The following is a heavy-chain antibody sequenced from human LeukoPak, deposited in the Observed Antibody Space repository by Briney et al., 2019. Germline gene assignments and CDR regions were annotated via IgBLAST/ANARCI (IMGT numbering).Heavy chain of an antibody. CDR1: GFTVSSNY. J-gene: IGHJ6*02. V-gene: IGHV3-53*01. Sequence: GGSLRLSCAASGFTVSSNYMSWVRQAPGKGLEWVSVIYSGGSTYYADSVKGRFTISRDNSKNSLYLQMNSLRDEDTAVYYCARPGYYYYAMDVWGQGTTVTVSS. CDR3: ARPGYYYYAMDV. CDR2: IYSGGST.